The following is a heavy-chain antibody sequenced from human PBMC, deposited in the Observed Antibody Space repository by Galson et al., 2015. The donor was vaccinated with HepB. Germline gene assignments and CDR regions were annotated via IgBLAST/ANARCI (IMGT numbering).Heavy chain of an antibody. CDR3: ARDLTSRREYQLPEGFAFDI. CDR2: IKQDGSEK. Sequence: SLRLSCAASGFTFSSYSMNWVRQAPGKGLEWVANIKQDGSEKYYVDSVKGRFTISRDNAKNSLYLQMNSLRAEDTAVYYCARDLTSRREYQLPEGFAFDIWGQGTMVTVSS. J-gene: IGHJ3*02. CDR1: GFTFSSYS. V-gene: IGHV3-7*03. D-gene: IGHD2-2*01.